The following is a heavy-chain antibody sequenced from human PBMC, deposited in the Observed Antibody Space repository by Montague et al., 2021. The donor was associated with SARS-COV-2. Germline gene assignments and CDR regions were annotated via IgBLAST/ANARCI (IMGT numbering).Heavy chain of an antibody. CDR3: ARYGSLRFDILSGPRHYSGGLDP. D-gene: IGHD3-9*01. J-gene: IGHJ5*01. Sequence: SETLSLTCTVSGGSISSSSYYWGWIRQPPGKGLEWIGSIYHSRSTYYNPSLKSRVTIAVYTSKNHFSLKLSSVTAADTAVYYCARYGSLRFDILSGPRHYSGGLDPWGQGTLVTVSS. CDR1: GGSISSSSYY. V-gene: IGHV4-39*07. CDR2: IYHSRST.